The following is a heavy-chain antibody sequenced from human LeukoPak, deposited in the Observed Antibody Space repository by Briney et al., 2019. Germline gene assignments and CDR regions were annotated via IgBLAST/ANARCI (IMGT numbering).Heavy chain of an antibody. J-gene: IGHJ4*02. V-gene: IGHV3-21*01. CDR1: GFTVSSNY. CDR3: SRALYCSGGNCYSFDS. CDR2: ISSSSSSI. D-gene: IGHD2-15*01. Sequence: AGGSLRLSCAASGFTVSSNYMSWVRQAPGKGLEWVSSISSSSSSIYYADSVKGRFTVSRDNAKNSMYLQMNSLRAEDTAVYYCSRALYCSGGNCYSFDSWGQGTLVTASS.